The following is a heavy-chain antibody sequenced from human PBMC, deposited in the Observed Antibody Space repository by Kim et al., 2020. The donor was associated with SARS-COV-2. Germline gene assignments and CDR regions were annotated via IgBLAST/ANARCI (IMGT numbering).Heavy chain of an antibody. CDR3: TRLRGDYNTGT. CDR2: IRSKANSYAT. J-gene: IGHJ5*02. V-gene: IGHV3-73*01. D-gene: IGHD4-17*01. CDR1: GFTFSGSA. Sequence: GGSLRLSCAASGFTFSGSAMHWVRQASGKGLEWVGRIRSKANSYATAYAASVKGRFTISRDDSKNTAYLQMNSLKTEDTAVYYCTRLRGDYNTGTWGQGTLVTVSS.